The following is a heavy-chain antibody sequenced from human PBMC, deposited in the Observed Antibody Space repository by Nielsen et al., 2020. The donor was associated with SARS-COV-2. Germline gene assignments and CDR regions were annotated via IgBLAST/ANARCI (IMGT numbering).Heavy chain of an antibody. CDR3: ARGGGCSSTSCLNMDV. CDR1: GGSFSGYY. Sequence: SETLSLTCAVYGGSFSGYYWSWIRQPPEKGLEWIGEINHSGSTNYNPSLKSRVTISVDTSKNQFSLKLSSVTAADTAVYYCARGGGCSSTSCLNMDVWGKGTAVTVSS. CDR2: INHSGST. V-gene: IGHV4-34*01. J-gene: IGHJ6*03. D-gene: IGHD2-2*01.